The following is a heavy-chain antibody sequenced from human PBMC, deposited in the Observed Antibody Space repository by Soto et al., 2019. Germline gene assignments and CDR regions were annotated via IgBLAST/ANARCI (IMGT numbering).Heavy chain of an antibody. CDR1: GSSIISHY. CDR3: ARNSLIVMSPADWFDL. CDR2: IYYSGST. J-gene: IGHJ5*02. Sequence: SETLSLTCTVSGSSIISHYWSWIQQPPGKGLEWIGYIYYSGSTSYNPSLKSRVTMSVDTSKNQFSLRLNSVTAADTAVYSCARNSLIVMSPADWFDLWGQGTMITV. V-gene: IGHV4-59*11. D-gene: IGHD3-16*02.